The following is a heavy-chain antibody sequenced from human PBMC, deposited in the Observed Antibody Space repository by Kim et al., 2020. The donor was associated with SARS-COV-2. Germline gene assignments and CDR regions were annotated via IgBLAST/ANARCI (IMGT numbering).Heavy chain of an antibody. Sequence: YNDYAVSVKSRITINPDASKIQYSLQLNSVTPEDTAVYYCASEGYWYFELWGRGTLVTVSS. CDR3: ASEGYWYFEL. V-gene: IGHV6-1*01. J-gene: IGHJ2*01. CDR2: YN.